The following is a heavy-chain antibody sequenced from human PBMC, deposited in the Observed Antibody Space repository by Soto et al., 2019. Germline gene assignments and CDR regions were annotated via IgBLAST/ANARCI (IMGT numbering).Heavy chain of an antibody. CDR1: GYTFTTHD. D-gene: IGHD2-15*01. CDR3: AREVVEVVETTSLWFDP. CDR2: MNTNTNGT. V-gene: IGHV1-8*01. Sequence: QVQLVQSGAEAKRPGASVKVSCKASGYTFTTHDIHWVRQAPGQGLEWMGWMNTNTNGTDCAQKFQGSVTLTWNNSKSTAYLELRRLKFDDTAVYYCAREVVEVVETTSLWFDPWGQGTLVTVSS. J-gene: IGHJ5*02.